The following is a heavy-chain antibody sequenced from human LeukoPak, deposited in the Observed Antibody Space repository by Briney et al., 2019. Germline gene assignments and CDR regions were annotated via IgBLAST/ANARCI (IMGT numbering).Heavy chain of an antibody. J-gene: IGHJ4*02. CDR1: GFTFSSYA. CDR2: ISGSGGST. V-gene: IGHV3-23*01. Sequence: GGSLRLSCAASGFTFSSYAMSWVRQAPGKGLEWVSAISGSGGSTYYADSVKGRFTISRDNSKNTLYLQMNSLRAEDTAVYYCAKGPLQYYGSGTFYDYWGQGTLVTVSS. D-gene: IGHD3-10*01. CDR3: AKGPLQYYGSGTFYDY.